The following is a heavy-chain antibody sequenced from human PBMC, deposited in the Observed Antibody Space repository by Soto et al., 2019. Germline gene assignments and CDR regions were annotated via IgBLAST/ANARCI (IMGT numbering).Heavy chain of an antibody. J-gene: IGHJ4*02. CDR1: GFTFSDYY. CDR3: ARDLVAVSGGVYSSSSGGYFFDF. D-gene: IGHD6-6*01. CDR2: ISNSGRTL. V-gene: IGHV3-11*01. Sequence: QVQLVESGGGLVKPGGSLRLSCAASGFTFSDYYMSWIRQAPGKGLEWISYISNSGRTLYYADSMKGRFTISRDNAKNSLYLQINSLRREDTAVYYCARDLVAVSGGVYSSSSGGYFFDFWGQGTLVTVSS.